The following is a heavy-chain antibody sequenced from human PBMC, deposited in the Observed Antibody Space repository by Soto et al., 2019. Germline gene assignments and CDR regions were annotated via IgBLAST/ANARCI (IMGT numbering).Heavy chain of an antibody. Sequence: GGSLRLSCAASGFTFSSYAMSWVRQAPGKGLEWVSAISSSGSSTYYADSVKGRFTISRDNSKNTLYLQMNSLRAVDTAVYYCAKKGGVPLFDYWGQGILVTVSS. D-gene: IGHD1-26*01. CDR2: ISSSGSST. CDR3: AKKGGVPLFDY. CDR1: GFTFSSYA. V-gene: IGHV3-23*01. J-gene: IGHJ4*02.